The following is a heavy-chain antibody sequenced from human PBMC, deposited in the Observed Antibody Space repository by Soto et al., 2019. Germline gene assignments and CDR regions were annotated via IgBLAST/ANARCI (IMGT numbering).Heavy chain of an antibody. CDR1: GFTYNTYW. D-gene: IGHD2-21*02. CDR2: IYSDVSTA. Sequence: QPGGSLRLSCAASGFTYNTYWMNWVRHVPGKGLMWVSRIYSDVSTARYADSVKGRFTISRDNAKNTVYLQMNSLRAEDTAVYYCARSGGDYNYYYDMDVWGQGTTVTVSS. CDR3: ARSGGDYNYYYDMDV. J-gene: IGHJ6*02. V-gene: IGHV3-74*01.